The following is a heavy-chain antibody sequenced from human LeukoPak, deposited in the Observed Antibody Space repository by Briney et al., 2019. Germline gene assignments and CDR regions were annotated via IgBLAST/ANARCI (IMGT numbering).Heavy chain of an antibody. CDR1: GFTFTSYS. Sequence: GGSLRLSCAASGFTFTSYSMNWVRQAPGKGLEWVSTISGGGGSTYYADSVKGRFTISRDNSKNTLYLQMNSLRAEDTAVYYCAKERYFGSADYYGMDVWGQGTTVTVSS. J-gene: IGHJ6*02. V-gene: IGHV3-23*01. D-gene: IGHD3-9*01. CDR2: ISGGGGST. CDR3: AKERYFGSADYYGMDV.